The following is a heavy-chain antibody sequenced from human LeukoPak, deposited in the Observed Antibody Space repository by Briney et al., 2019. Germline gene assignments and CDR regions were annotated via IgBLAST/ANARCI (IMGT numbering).Heavy chain of an antibody. CDR1: GGSISSYY. J-gene: IGHJ4*02. V-gene: IGHV4-4*07. Sequence: SETLSLTCTVSGGSISSYYWSWIRQPAGKGLEWIGRIYTSGSTNYNPSLKSRVTMSVDTSKNQFSLKLSSVTAADTAVYYCARGTRSRDYGDLFDYWGQGTLVTVSS. D-gene: IGHD4-17*01. CDR2: IYTSGST. CDR3: ARGTRSRDYGDLFDY.